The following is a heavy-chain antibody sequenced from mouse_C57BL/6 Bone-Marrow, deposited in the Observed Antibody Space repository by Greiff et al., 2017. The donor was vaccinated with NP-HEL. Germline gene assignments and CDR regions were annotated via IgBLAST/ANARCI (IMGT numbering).Heavy chain of an antibody. D-gene: IGHD1-1*01. J-gene: IGHJ1*03. Sequence: QVQLQQPGAELVKPGASVKVSCKASGYTFTSYWMHWVKQRPGQGLEWIGRIHPSDSDTNYNQKFKGKATLTVDKSSSTAYMQLSSLTSDDSAVYYCAIRDGSSPHWYFDVWGTGTTVTVSS. V-gene: IGHV1-74*01. CDR1: GYTFTSYW. CDR3: AIRDGSSPHWYFDV. CDR2: IHPSDSDT.